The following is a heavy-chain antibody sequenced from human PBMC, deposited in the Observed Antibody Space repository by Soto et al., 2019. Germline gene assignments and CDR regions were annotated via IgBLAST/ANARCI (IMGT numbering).Heavy chain of an antibody. CDR1: GGSVSSGSYF. D-gene: IGHD6-6*01. CDR3: ARDYSSSSNYYYYYGMDV. V-gene: IGHV4-61*01. CDR2: IYYSGST. J-gene: IGHJ6*02. Sequence: QVQLQESGPGLVKPSETLSLTCTVSGGSVSSGSYFWSWIRQPPGKGLEWIGYIYYSGSTNYNPSPKSRVTISVDTSKNQFSLKLSSVTAADTAVYYCARDYSSSSNYYYYYGMDVWGQGTTVTVSS.